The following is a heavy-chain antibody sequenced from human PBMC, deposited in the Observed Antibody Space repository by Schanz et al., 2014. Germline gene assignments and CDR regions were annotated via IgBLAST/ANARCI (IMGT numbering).Heavy chain of an antibody. CDR2: INLSGGST. CDR1: GYTFTSYS. V-gene: IGHV1-46*01. CDR3: ARGRGFYDY. D-gene: IGHD3-10*01. J-gene: IGHJ4*02. Sequence: QVQLVQSGAEVKKPGASVKVSCKASGYTFTSYSMHWVRQAPGQGLEWMGIINLSGGSTNNAQKFQGRLAMTRDTSTSTVYIELSSLRSEDTAVHYCARGRGFYDYWGQGTLVTVSS.